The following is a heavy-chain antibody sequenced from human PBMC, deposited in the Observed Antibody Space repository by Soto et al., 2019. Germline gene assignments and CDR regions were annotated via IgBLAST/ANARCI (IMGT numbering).Heavy chain of an antibody. CDR1: GFTFTNYA. Sequence: GSLRLSCAASGFTFTNYAMGWVRQAPGKGLEWVSVVSSGGSTYYADSVTGRFTVSRDNSKNTLSLQMNRLRAEDTAVYYCAKRRGAGGHFDYWGQGALVTISS. D-gene: IGHD2-15*01. CDR2: VSSGGST. V-gene: IGHV3-23*01. J-gene: IGHJ4*02. CDR3: AKRRGAGGHFDY.